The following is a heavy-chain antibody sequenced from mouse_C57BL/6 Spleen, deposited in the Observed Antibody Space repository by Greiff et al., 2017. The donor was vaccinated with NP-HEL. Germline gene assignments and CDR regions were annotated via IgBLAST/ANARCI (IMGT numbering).Heavy chain of an antibody. CDR1: GFTFSSYG. CDR3: ARHQIWSTTAGAMDY. J-gene: IGHJ4*01. V-gene: IGHV5-6*02. Sequence: DVMLVESGGDLVKPGGSLKLSCAASGFTFSSYGMSWVRQTPDKGLEWVATISSGGSCTYYPDSVKGRVTISRENAKNTLYLQMSSLKSEDTAMYYSARHQIWSTTAGAMDYWGQGTSVTVSS. D-gene: IGHD1-2*01. CDR2: ISSGGSCT.